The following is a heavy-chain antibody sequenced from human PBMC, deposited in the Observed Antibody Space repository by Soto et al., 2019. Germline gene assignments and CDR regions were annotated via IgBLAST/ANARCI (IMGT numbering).Heavy chain of an antibody. D-gene: IGHD2-21*02. CDR3: ARAWVVVTAPDY. Sequence: ASVKVSCKASGYTFTGYYMHWVRQAPGQGLEWMGWINPNSGGTNYAQKFQGRVTITRDTSASTAYMELSSLRSEDTAVYYCARAWVVVTAPDYWGQGTLVTVSS. CDR1: GYTFTGYY. J-gene: IGHJ4*02. V-gene: IGHV1-2*02. CDR2: INPNSGGT.